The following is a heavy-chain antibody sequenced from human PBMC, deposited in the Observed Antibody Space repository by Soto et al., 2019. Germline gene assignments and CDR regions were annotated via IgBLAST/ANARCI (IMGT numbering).Heavy chain of an antibody. V-gene: IGHV3-53*01. J-gene: IGHJ4*02. Sequence: DVRLVEAGGGLNQPGGSLRLSCAASGFTVSSNYMNWVRQAPGKGLEWVSVIFVDGTTFYADSVRGRFTISIDNSKNTLYLHNNSLRAEDTAVYYCARGRALQVVGGSGDFDYWGQGTLVTVSS. CDR1: GFTVSSNY. CDR2: IFVDGTT. D-gene: IGHD2-2*01. CDR3: ARGRALQVVGGSGDFDY.